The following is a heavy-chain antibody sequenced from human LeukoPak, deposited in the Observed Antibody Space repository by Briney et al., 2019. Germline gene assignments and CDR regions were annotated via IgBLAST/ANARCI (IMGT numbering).Heavy chain of an antibody. V-gene: IGHV4-39*01. CDR1: GGSISSSSYY. J-gene: IGHJ5*02. Sequence: PSETLSLTCTVSGGSISSSSYYWGWIRQPPGKGLEWIGDISYSGNTYYNPSHKSRVTISVDTSKNQFSLKLSSVTATDTAVYYCASGGSSSWYRWFDPWGQGTQVTVPS. CDR2: ISYSGNT. CDR3: ASGGSSSWYRWFDP. D-gene: IGHD6-13*01.